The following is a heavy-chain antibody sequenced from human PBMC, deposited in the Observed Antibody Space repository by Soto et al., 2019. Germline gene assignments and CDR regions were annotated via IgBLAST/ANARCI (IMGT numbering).Heavy chain of an antibody. CDR1: GDSVSSNSAS. V-gene: IGHV6-1*01. J-gene: IGHJ5*02. CDR3: VRGGFGYSVARFAS. D-gene: IGHD3-10*01. Sequence: SQPLSLTCGISGDSVSSNSASWNWIRQSPSRGLEWLGRTYFRSRWHLEYAKSVESRMTINSDTSMNQFSLQLNSVTPEDTAIYYCVRGGFGYSVARFASWGQGTLVTVSS. CDR2: TYFRSRWHL.